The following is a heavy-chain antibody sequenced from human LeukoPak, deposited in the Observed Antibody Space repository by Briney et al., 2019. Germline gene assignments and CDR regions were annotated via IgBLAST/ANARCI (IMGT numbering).Heavy chain of an antibody. Sequence: GGSLRLSCTASGYTFSAYGMHWVRQAPGKGLEWLSVISYSGVVKFYADSVKGRFIISRDNSKNTLYLQMNSLRAEDTAVYYCAGNYGPYYFDYWGQGTLVTVSS. CDR1: GYTFSAYG. V-gene: IGHV3-33*08. CDR3: AGNYGPYYFDY. J-gene: IGHJ4*02. CDR2: ISYSGVVK. D-gene: IGHD3-10*01.